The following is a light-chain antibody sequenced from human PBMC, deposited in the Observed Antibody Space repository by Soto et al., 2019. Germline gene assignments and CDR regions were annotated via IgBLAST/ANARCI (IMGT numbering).Light chain of an antibody. J-gene: IGKJ4*01. CDR1: QSIGSW. V-gene: IGKV1-5*03. Sequence: DIQMTQSPSILSASVGDRVTITCRASQSIGSWLAWYQQKPGQAPNLLIYKASNLESGVPSRFSGSGSGTEFTLTISSLQPDDFATYYCQQYNSYPLTFGGGTXV. CDR3: QQYNSYPLT. CDR2: KAS.